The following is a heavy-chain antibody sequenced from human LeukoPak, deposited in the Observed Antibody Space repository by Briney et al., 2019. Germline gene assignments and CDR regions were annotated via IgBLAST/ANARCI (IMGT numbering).Heavy chain of an antibody. D-gene: IGHD1-7*01. CDR1: AFTFSSYG. J-gene: IGHJ4*02. Sequence: GGSLRLSCAASAFTFSSYGMNWVRQAPGKGLEWVSSISSTSNYIYYSDSVKGRFTISRDSAKNSLYLQMNSLRAEDTAVYYCARLYGNYQNYFDYWGQGTLVTVSS. CDR2: ISSTSNYI. CDR3: ARLYGNYQNYFDY. V-gene: IGHV3-21*04.